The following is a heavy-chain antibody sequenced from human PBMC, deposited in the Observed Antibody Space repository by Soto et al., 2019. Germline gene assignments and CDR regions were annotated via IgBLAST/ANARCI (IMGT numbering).Heavy chain of an antibody. CDR3: ARGGSTAARPRNNWFDP. D-gene: IGHD6-6*01. CDR1: GGSFSGYY. Sequence: SETLSLTCAVYGGSFSGYYWSWIRQPPGKGLEWIGEINHSGSTNYNPSLKSRVTISVDTSKNQFSLKLSSVTAADTAVYYCARGGSTAARPRNNWFDPWGQGTLVTVCS. V-gene: IGHV4-34*01. J-gene: IGHJ5*02. CDR2: INHSGST.